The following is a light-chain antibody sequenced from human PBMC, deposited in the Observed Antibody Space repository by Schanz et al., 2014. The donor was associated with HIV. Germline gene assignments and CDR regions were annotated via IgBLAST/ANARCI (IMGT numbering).Light chain of an antibody. CDR3: SSYTSSSTLE. J-gene: IGLJ2*01. Sequence: QSALTQPPSASGSPGQSVTISCTGTSSDVGGYNYVSWYQQHPGKAPKLIIYDVTHRPSGISWRFSGSKSGGSASLTISGLRAEDEADYYCSSYTSSSTLEFGGGTKLTVL. CDR1: SSDVGGYNY. V-gene: IGLV2-14*01. CDR2: DVT.